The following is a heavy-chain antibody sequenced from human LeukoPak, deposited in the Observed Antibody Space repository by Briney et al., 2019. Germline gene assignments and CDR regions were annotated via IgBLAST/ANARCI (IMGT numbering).Heavy chain of an antibody. D-gene: IGHD3-22*01. CDR2: IIPIFGTA. Sequence: SVKVSCTASGGTFSSYAISWVRQAPGQGLEWMGGIIPIFGTANYAQKFQGRVMVTADESTSTAYMELSSLRSEDTAVYYCARDLRDYYDSSGYYLGSDAFDIWGQGTMVTVSS. CDR1: GGTFSSYA. V-gene: IGHV1-69*13. CDR3: ARDLRDYYDSSGYYLGSDAFDI. J-gene: IGHJ3*02.